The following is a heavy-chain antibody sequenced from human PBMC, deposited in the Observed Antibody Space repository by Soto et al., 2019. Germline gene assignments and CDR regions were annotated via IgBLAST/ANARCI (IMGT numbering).Heavy chain of an antibody. CDR3: ARESAAAGGFDY. Sequence: ASVKVSCKASGYTFTSYDINCVRQATGQGLEWMGWMNPNSGNTGYAQKFQGRVTMTRNTSISTAYMELSSLRSEDTAVYYCARESAAAGGFDYWGQGTLVTVSS. D-gene: IGHD6-13*01. V-gene: IGHV1-8*01. CDR2: MNPNSGNT. J-gene: IGHJ4*02. CDR1: GYTFTSYD.